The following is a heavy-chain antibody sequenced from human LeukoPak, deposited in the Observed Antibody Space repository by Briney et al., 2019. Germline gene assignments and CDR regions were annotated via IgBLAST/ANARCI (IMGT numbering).Heavy chain of an antibody. CDR3: ARVVGPVDSSHYYYYMDV. CDR2: IYTSGST. D-gene: IGHD5-12*01. V-gene: IGHV4-4*07. CDR1: GGSSSSYY. J-gene: IGHJ6*03. Sequence: PSETLSLTCCGSGGSSSSYYWSWIRQPAGKGREGSGRIYTSGSTNYKYNPSLESRVTMSVDTSKNHFYLQLSSVPAADTAVYYCARVVGPVDSSHYYYYMDVWGKGTTITISS.